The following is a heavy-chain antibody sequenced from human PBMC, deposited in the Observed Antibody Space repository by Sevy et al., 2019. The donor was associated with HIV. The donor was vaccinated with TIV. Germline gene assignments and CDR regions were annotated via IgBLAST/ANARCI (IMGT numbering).Heavy chain of an antibody. Sequence: GGSLRLSCAASGFTFSNYWMSWVRQAPGKGLEWVANINEDGSENYYVDAVKGRFTISRDNDKNSLNLQMNSLRAEDTAVYYCARVGGCSSTSCCAYWFDPWGQGTLVTVSS. D-gene: IGHD2-2*01. J-gene: IGHJ5*02. CDR3: ARVGGCSSTSCCAYWFDP. CDR2: INEDGSEN. CDR1: GFTFSNYW. V-gene: IGHV3-7*03.